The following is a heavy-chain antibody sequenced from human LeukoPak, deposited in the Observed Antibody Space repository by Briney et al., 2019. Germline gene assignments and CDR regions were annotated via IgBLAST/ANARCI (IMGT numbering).Heavy chain of an antibody. CDR1: GFTFSSYG. V-gene: IGHV3-33*01. CDR3: ARDQLPLYYYYGMDV. D-gene: IGHD2-2*01. J-gene: IGHJ6*02. CDR2: IWYDGSNK. Sequence: GGSLRLSCAASGFTFSSYGMHWVRQAPGKGLEWVAVIWYDGSNKYYADSVKGRFTISRDNPKNTLYLQMNSLRAEDTAVYYCARDQLPLYYYYGMDVWGQGTTVTVSS.